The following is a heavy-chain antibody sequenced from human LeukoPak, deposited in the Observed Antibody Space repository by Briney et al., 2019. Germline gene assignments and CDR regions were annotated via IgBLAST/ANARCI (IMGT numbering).Heavy chain of an antibody. CDR2: IFRSGST. Sequence: SETLSLTCTVSGYSISSGFYWGWIRQPPGKGLEWIGSIFRSGSTYYNPSLKSRVTISVDTSKNQFSLKLRSVTAADTAVYYCARAFRGIFGVFEAFDIWGQGTMVTVPS. V-gene: IGHV4-38-2*02. CDR3: ARAFRGIFGVFEAFDI. D-gene: IGHD3-3*01. CDR1: GYSISSGFY. J-gene: IGHJ3*02.